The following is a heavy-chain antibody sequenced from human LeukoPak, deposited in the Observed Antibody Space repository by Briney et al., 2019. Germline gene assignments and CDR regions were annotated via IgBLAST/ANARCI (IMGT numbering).Heavy chain of an antibody. D-gene: IGHD4-17*01. Sequence: ASVKVSCKASGGTFSSYAISWVRQAPGQGLEWMGGIIPIFGTANYTRKFQGRVTITADESTSTAYMELSSLRSEDTAVYYCAIAWTTAASYYYGVDVWGKGTTVTVSS. CDR1: GGTFSSYA. CDR3: AIAWTTAASYYYGVDV. CDR2: IIPIFGTA. V-gene: IGHV1-69*13. J-gene: IGHJ6*04.